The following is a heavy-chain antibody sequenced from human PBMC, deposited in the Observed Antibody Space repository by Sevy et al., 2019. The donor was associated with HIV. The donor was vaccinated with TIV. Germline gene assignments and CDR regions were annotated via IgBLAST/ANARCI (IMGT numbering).Heavy chain of an antibody. Sequence: ASVKVSCKASGYTFTGYYVHWLRQAPGQGLEWMGWINPKTGGTYFAKKFQDRVSMTTGTSITTAYMELSGLRFDDTAIYYAERMGDYFDSSGYYPLKYWGQGTLVTVSS. CDR3: ERMGDYFDSSGYYPLKY. CDR1: GYTFTGYY. V-gene: IGHV1-2*02. D-gene: IGHD3-22*01. CDR2: INPKTGGT. J-gene: IGHJ4*02.